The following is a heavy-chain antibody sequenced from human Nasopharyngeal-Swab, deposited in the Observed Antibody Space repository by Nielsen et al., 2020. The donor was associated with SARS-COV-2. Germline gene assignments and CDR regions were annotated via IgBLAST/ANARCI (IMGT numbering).Heavy chain of an antibody. CDR1: GGSFSGYY. CDR2: INHSGST. J-gene: IGHJ2*01. CDR3: ARGRGTRSYYGSGSYRTDWYFDL. V-gene: IGHV4-34*01. D-gene: IGHD3-10*01. Sequence: SETLSLTCAVYGGSFSGYYWSWIRQPPGKGLEWIGEINHSGSTNYNPSLKSRVTISVDTSKNQFSLKLSSVTAADTAMYYCARGRGTRSYYGSGSYRTDWYFDLWGRGTLVTVSS.